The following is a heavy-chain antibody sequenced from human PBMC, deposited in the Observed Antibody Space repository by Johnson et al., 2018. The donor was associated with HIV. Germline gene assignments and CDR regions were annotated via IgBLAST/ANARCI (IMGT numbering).Heavy chain of an antibody. CDR3: ARAQWAGDSYGLLD. V-gene: IGHV3-30*04. J-gene: IGHJ3*01. D-gene: IGHD5-18*01. Sequence: QMLLVESGGGVVQPGTSLRLSCAVSGFTFSNYIMHWVRQAPGKGPEWVAGISYDGKNKDYGQSVRGRSTISRDNSKSTLFLQMDSRRAEDTAGYYCARAQWAGDSYGLLDWGQGTMVTVSS. CDR1: GFTFSNYI. CDR2: ISYDGKNK.